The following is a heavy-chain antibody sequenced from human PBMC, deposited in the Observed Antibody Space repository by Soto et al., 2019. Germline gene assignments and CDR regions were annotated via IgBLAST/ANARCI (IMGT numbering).Heavy chain of an antibody. CDR3: ARDSGSDIVATMPWFDP. CDR1: GFTFSSYS. D-gene: IGHD5-12*01. V-gene: IGHV3-21*01. Sequence: EVQLVESGGGLVKPGGSLRLSCAASGFTFSSYSMNWVRQAPGKGLEWFSSISSSSSYIYYADSVKGRFTISRDNAKNSLYLQMNSLRAEDTAVYYCARDSGSDIVATMPWFDPWGQGTLVTVSS. J-gene: IGHJ5*02. CDR2: ISSSSSYI.